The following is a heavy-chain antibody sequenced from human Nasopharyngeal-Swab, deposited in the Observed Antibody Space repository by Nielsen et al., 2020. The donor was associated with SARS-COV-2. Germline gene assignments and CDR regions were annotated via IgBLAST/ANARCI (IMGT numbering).Heavy chain of an antibody. Sequence: GSLRLSCAASEFTFSNYNMNWVRQAPGKGLQWVSSISSSSTYIYYADSVKGRFTISRDNTKNSLSLQMNSLRAEDTAVYYCARDGLDYDFWSAYFMDVWGQGTTVIVSS. CDR3: ARDGLDYDFWSAYFMDV. V-gene: IGHV3-21*01. D-gene: IGHD3-3*01. J-gene: IGHJ6*02. CDR1: EFTFSNYN. CDR2: ISSSSTYI.